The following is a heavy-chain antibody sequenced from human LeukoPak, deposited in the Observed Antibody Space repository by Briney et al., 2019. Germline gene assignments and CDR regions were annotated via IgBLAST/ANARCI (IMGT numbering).Heavy chain of an antibody. J-gene: IGHJ4*02. D-gene: IGHD5-18*01. Sequence: GGSLKISCKSFGYSFTNYWIGWVRQMPGKDLEWLGIIYPGDSDTRYNPSLQGQVTISVDKSISTAYLQWSSLKASDTAMYYCARSSSSLNPLWFFDYWGQGTLVTVSS. CDR3: ARSSSSLNPLWFFDY. V-gene: IGHV5-51*01. CDR1: GYSFTNYW. CDR2: IYPGDSDT.